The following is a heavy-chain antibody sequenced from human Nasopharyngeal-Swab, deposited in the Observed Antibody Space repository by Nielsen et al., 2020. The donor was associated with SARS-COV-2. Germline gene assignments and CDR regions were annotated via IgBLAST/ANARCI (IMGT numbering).Heavy chain of an antibody. D-gene: IGHD6-19*01. V-gene: IGHV1-69*13. CDR3: ARDREKSSGWTGVDYYYMDV. Sequence: SVKVSCKASGGTFSSYAISWVRQAPGQGLEWMGGIIPIFGTANYAQKFQGRVTITADESTSTAYMELSSLRSEDTAVYYCARDREKSSGWTGVDYYYMDVWGKGTTVTVSS. J-gene: IGHJ6*03. CDR1: GGTFSSYA. CDR2: IIPIFGTA.